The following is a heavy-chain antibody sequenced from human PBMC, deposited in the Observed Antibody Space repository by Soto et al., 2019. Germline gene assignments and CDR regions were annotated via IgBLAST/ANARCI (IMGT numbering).Heavy chain of an antibody. V-gene: IGHV1-8*01. Sequence: GASVKVSCKVSGYTFTSYDINWVRQATGQGLEWMGWMNPNSGNTGYAQKFQGRVTMTRNTSISTAYMELSSLRSEDTAVYYCARVVDDFDSSGTVDAFDIWGQGTMVTVSS. J-gene: IGHJ3*02. CDR1: GYTFTSYD. D-gene: IGHD3-3*01. CDR3: ARVVDDFDSSGTVDAFDI. CDR2: MNPNSGNT.